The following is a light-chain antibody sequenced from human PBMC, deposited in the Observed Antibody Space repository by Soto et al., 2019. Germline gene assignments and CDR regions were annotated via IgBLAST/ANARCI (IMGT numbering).Light chain of an antibody. CDR2: XXS. V-gene: IGLV2-14*04. Sequence: VGGYNYVSWYQQHPGKAPXXXXXXXSNRPSGVSNRXSGSKSGNTASLTISGLEAEDEADYYCSSYTSSSTQVFXTGTKLTVL. CDR1: VGGYNY. CDR3: SSYTSSSTQV. J-gene: IGLJ1*01.